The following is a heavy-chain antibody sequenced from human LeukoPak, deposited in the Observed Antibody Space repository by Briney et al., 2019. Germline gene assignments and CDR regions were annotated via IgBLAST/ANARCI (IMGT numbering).Heavy chain of an antibody. V-gene: IGHV4-31*03. Sequence: PSETLCLTCTVSGGTISSGGYYWSWIRQHPGKGLEWIGYINYSGSTSYNPSLKSRVTISVDTSKNQFSLKLSSVTAADTAVYYCARDIERYCSGGSRYANYYYGMDVWGQGTTVTVSS. CDR3: ARDIERYCSGGSRYANYYYGMDV. CDR2: INYSGST. D-gene: IGHD2-15*01. J-gene: IGHJ6*02. CDR1: GGTISSGGYY.